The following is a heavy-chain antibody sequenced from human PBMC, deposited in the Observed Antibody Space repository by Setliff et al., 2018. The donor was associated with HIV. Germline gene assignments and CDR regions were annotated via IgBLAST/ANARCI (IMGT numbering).Heavy chain of an antibody. D-gene: IGHD3-3*01. J-gene: IGHJ4*02. Sequence: ASVKVSCKASGYTFSSYAITWVRQAPGQGLEWMGSINLYKDDTHYAQKFQGRLTMTTDTYTSTAYMELRGLRSDDTAVYYCARANVPYSNFWSFSYSLPYYFDYWGQGTLVTVSS. CDR3: ARANVPYSNFWSFSYSLPYYFDY. V-gene: IGHV1-18*01. CDR1: GYTFSSYA. CDR2: INLYKDDT.